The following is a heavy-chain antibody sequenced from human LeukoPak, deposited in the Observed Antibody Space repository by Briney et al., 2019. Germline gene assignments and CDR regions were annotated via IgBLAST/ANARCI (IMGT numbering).Heavy chain of an antibody. V-gene: IGHV3-30-3*01. CDR3: AKDLGATGTTHYYYGMDV. Sequence: GGSLRLSCAASGFTFSNYAMHWVRQAPGKGLEWVAVISYDGSNKYYADSVKGRFTISRDNSKNTLYLQMNSLRAEDTAVYYCAKDLGATGTTHYYYGMDVWGQGTTVTVSS. D-gene: IGHD1-1*01. CDR1: GFTFSNYA. CDR2: ISYDGSNK. J-gene: IGHJ6*02.